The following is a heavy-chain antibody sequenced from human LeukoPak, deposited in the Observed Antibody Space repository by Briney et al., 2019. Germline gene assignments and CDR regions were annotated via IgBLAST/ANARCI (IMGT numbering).Heavy chain of an antibody. J-gene: IGHJ4*02. Sequence: SVKVSCKASGGTFSSYAITWVRQAPGQGLEWMGGIIPIFGTTSYAQKFQGRLTMTADESTTTGYIELHSLRSEDTAVYYCARGKVPGGLIAAAGIHSDYWGQGTLVTVSS. CDR2: IIPIFGTT. CDR1: GGTFSSYA. CDR3: ARGKVPGGLIAAAGIHSDY. V-gene: IGHV1-69*13. D-gene: IGHD6-13*01.